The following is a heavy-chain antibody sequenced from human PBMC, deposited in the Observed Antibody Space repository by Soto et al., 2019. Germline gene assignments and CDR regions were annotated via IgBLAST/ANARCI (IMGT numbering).Heavy chain of an antibody. D-gene: IGHD1-7*01. CDR2: IYASGST. CDR3: ARESGDNWDYEAS. CDR1: GGSISSYH. V-gene: IGHV4-4*07. Sequence: SETLSLTCTVSGGSISSYHWSWIRQPAGKGLEWIGRIYASGSTKYSPSLKSRVSLSIDTSKNQFFLKLSSVTAADSAVYFCARESGDNWDYEASWGQGTPVTVSS. J-gene: IGHJ4*02.